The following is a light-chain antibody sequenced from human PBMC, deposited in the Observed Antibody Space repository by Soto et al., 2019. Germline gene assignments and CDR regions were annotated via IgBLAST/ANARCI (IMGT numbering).Light chain of an antibody. Sequence: DIVMTQSPDSLAVSLGEMVTINCKSSQSVLYSSNNKNYLAWYQQKPGQPPKLLIYWASTRESGVTDRFSGSGSGTDFTLTISSLQAEDVAVYYCQQYYRPWTFGQGTKVEIK. J-gene: IGKJ1*01. CDR1: QSVLYSSNNKNY. CDR3: QQYYRPWT. V-gene: IGKV4-1*01. CDR2: WAS.